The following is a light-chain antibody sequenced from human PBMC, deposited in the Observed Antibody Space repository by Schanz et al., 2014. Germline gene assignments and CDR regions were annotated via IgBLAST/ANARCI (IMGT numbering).Light chain of an antibody. J-gene: IGLJ1*01. V-gene: IGLV2-11*01. CDR1: TSDVGGYNY. Sequence: QSALTQPRSVSGSPGQSVTISCAGTTSDVGGYNYVSWYQHHPGKVPKLIIYEVDKRPSGVPDRFSGSKSGNTASLTVSGLQAEDEADYYCSSYTSSSTLYVFGTGTKLTVL. CDR2: EVD. CDR3: SSYTSSSTLYV.